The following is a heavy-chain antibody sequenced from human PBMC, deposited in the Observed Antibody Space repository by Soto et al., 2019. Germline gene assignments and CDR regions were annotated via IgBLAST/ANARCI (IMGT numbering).Heavy chain of an antibody. D-gene: IGHD6-13*01. V-gene: IGHV4-39*01. CDR2: IYYTGST. J-gene: IGHJ4*02. CDR3: ARGPSSASWYGDY. Sequence: SETLSLTCTVSGGSISSSSYYWGWVRRPPGKGLEWIGSIYYTGSTYYNPSLTSRVTISVDTSKNQISLKLSSVTAADTAVYYCARGPSSASWYGDYWGQGTLVTVSS. CDR1: GGSISSSSYY.